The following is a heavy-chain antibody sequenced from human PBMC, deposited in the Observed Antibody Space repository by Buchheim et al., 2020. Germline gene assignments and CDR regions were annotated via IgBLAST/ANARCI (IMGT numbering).Heavy chain of an antibody. V-gene: IGHV3-33*01. D-gene: IGHD1-26*01. CDR3: ARVARIVGATSGFYYYYYYYMDV. CDR1: GFTFSSYG. Sequence: QVQLVESGGGVVQPGRSLRLSCAASGFTFSSYGMHWVRQAPGKGLEWVAVIWYDGSNKYYADSVKGRFTISRDNSKNTLYLQMNSLRAEDTAVYYCARVARIVGATSGFYYYYYYYMDVWGKGTT. J-gene: IGHJ6*03. CDR2: IWYDGSNK.